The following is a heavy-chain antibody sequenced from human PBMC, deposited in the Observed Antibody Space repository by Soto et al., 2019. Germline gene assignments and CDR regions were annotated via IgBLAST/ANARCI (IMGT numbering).Heavy chain of an antibody. D-gene: IGHD5-12*01. CDR1: GYTFTGYY. Sequence: GASVKVSCKASGYTFTGYYMHWVRQAPGQGLEWMGWINPNSGNTGYAQKFQGRVTMTRNTSISTAYMELSSLRSEDTAVYYCARGDRGVATIRRDYWFDPWGQGTLVTVSS. CDR2: INPNSGNT. V-gene: IGHV1-8*02. J-gene: IGHJ5*02. CDR3: ARGDRGVATIRRDYWFDP.